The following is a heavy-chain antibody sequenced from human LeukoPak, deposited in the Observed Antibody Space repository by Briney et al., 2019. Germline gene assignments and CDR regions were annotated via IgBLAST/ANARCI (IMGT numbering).Heavy chain of an antibody. CDR2: INPNSGGT. J-gene: IGHJ5*02. CDR1: GYIFSSYA. V-gene: IGHV1-2*02. CDR3: VRNIWFGEFTASNCFDP. D-gene: IGHD3-10*01. Sequence: ASVKVSCKASGYIFSSYAMNWVRQAPGQGLEWMGWINPNSGGTNYAQKFQGRVTMTRDTSFSTAYMELSRLRSDDSAVYYCVRNIWFGEFTASNCFDPWGQGTLVTVSS.